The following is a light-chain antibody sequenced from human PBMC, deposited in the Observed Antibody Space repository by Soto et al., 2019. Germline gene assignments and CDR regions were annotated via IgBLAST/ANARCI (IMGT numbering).Light chain of an antibody. CDR3: QQNGSSHPVT. CDR1: QSVTSIY. Sequence: EIVLTQSPATLSLSPGERATLSCGASQSVTSIYLAWYQQKPGLAPRLLIYDASSRATGIPDRFSGSGSGTDFTLTISRLEPEDFAVYYCQQNGSSHPVTFGQGTRLEI. V-gene: IGKV3D-20*01. J-gene: IGKJ5*01. CDR2: DAS.